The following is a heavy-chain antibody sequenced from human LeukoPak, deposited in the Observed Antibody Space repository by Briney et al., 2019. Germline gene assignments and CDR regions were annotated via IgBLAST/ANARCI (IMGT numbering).Heavy chain of an antibody. V-gene: IGHV1-2*06. CDR1: GYTFTRYY. CDR2: INPNSGGT. J-gene: IGHJ6*03. D-gene: IGHD4-17*01. Sequence: ASVKVSCKASGYTFTRYYMHWVRQAPGQGLEWMGRINPNSGGTNYALKFQGRVTMTRDTSTSTAYMELSRLRSDDTAVYYCARERMTTVTTDYYYYTDVWGKGTTVTVSS. CDR3: ARERMTTVTTDYYYYTDV.